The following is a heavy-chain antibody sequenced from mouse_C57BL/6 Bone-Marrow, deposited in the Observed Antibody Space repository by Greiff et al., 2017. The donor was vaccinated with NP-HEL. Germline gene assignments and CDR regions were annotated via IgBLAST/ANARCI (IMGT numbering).Heavy chain of an antibody. D-gene: IGHD2-2*01. CDR1: GYTFTSYW. Sequence: QVQLQQPGAELVMPGASVKLSCKASGYTFTSYWMHWVKQRPGQGLEWIGEIDPSDSYTNYNQKFNGKSTLTVDKSSSTAYMQLSSLTSEDSAVYYCARNYGYDVGYAMDYWGQGTSVTVSS. J-gene: IGHJ4*01. CDR3: ARNYGYDVGYAMDY. V-gene: IGHV1-69*01. CDR2: IDPSDSYT.